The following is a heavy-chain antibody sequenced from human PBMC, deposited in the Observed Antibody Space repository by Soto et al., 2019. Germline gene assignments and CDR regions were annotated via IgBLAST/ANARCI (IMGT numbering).Heavy chain of an antibody. CDR3: ARWSYLDY. J-gene: IGHJ4*02. V-gene: IGHV3-23*01. CDR2: ISGSDGKT. D-gene: IGHD3-3*01. Sequence: GGSLRLSCAAPGFTFSSYAMSWVRQAPGKGLEWVSAISGSDGKTFYADSVKGRFSISRDTSQSTLYLQMNSLRADDTAMYYCARWSYLDYWGQGTRVTVSS. CDR1: GFTFSSYA.